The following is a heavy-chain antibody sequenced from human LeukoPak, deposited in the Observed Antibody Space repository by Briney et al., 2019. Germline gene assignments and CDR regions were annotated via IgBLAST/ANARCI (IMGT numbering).Heavy chain of an antibody. D-gene: IGHD6-19*01. CDR1: GYSFTSYW. CDR3: ASSGRIAVAGFGAFDI. J-gene: IGHJ3*02. Sequence: GESLKISCKGSGYSFTSYWIGWVRQMPGKGLEWMGSIYPGDSDTRYSPSFQGQVTISADKSISTAYLQWSSLKASDTAMYYCASSGRIAVAGFGAFDIWGQGTMVTVSS. V-gene: IGHV5-51*01. CDR2: IYPGDSDT.